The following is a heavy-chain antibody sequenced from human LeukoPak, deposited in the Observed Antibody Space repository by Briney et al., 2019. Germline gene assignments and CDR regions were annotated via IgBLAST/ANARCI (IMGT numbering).Heavy chain of an antibody. CDR1: GFTFSSYA. V-gene: IGHV3-23*01. Sequence: PGGSLRLSCAASGFTFSSYAMSWVRQAPGKGLEWVSAISGSGGSTYYADSAKGRFTISRDNSKNTLYLQMNSLRAEDTAVYYCAKDQNPGYYDSSGYPSDYWGRGTLVTASS. CDR3: AKDQNPGYYDSSGYPSDY. D-gene: IGHD3-22*01. CDR2: ISGSGGST. J-gene: IGHJ4*02.